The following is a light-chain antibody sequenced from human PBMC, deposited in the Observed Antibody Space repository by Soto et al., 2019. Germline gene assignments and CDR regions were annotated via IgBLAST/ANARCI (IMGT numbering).Light chain of an antibody. Sequence: SVLTQPPSASGSPGQSVTISCSGTSSDVGGYDYVSWYQQHPGKAPKVLIYGVTKRSSGVPDRFSGSKSGYTAYLTVSGLQAEDEADYYCRPYAGSTYIVFGTGTKVNVL. CDR2: GVT. CDR3: RPYAGSTYIV. J-gene: IGLJ1*01. V-gene: IGLV2-8*01. CDR1: SSDVGGYDY.